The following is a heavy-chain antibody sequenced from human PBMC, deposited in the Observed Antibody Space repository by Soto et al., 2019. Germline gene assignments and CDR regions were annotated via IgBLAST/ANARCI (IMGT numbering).Heavy chain of an antibody. CDR1: GYTFTSYG. D-gene: IGHD3-9*01. Sequence: ASVKVSCKASGYTFTSYGISWVRQAPGQGLEWMGWISAYNGNTNYAQKLQGRVTMTTDTSTSTAYMELRSLRSDDPAVYYCARDAQYFDWLLYQTAFDIWGQGTMVTVSS. J-gene: IGHJ3*02. CDR3: ARDAQYFDWLLYQTAFDI. CDR2: ISAYNGNT. V-gene: IGHV1-18*01.